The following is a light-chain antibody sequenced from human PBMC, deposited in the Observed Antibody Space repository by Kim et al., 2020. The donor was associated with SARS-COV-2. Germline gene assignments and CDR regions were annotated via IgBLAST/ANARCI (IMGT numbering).Light chain of an antibody. V-gene: IGKV3-11*01. CDR2: DAS. CDR1: ESDSSY. CDR3: QQRSNWPRYT. Sequence: SKGESATLSCRASESDSSYVAWYQQQPGQAPRLLIYDASNKATGIPARFSGSGSGTDFTLTINSLEPEDFAVYYCQQRSNWPRYTFGQGTKLEI. J-gene: IGKJ2*01.